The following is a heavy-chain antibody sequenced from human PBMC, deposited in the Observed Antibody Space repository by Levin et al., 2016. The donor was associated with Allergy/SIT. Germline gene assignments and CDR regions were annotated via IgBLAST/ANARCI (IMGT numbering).Heavy chain of an antibody. V-gene: IGHV3-23*01. J-gene: IGHJ4*02. Sequence: GESLKISCVASGFSISSSGMSWVRQAPGKGPEWVSGMSSIGNTYYIDSVKGRLTISRDNSKNTLYLHMTSLRAEDTARYYCVKHDGGYARLFDQWGQGILVSVSS. CDR3: VKHDGGYARLFDQ. CDR2: MSSIGNT. CDR1: GFSISSSG. D-gene: IGHD2-2*01.